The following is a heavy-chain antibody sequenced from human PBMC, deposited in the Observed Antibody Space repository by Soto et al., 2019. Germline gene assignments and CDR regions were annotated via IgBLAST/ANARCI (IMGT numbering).Heavy chain of an antibody. CDR3: ARCTLHDYGDYDPGTSHVFDS. CDR2: IYGDNDK. Sequence: QITLKESGPSPVKPTQTLTVTCTFSGFSLSNSGVGVAWIRQPPGKALEWLALIYGDNDKRYSPSLKTTLTITKDTSKNLVVLTRTNMDPVDTATYYCARCTLHDYGDYDPGTSHVFDSWGQGTRVTVSS. V-gene: IGHV2-5*02. CDR1: GFSLSNSGVG. J-gene: IGHJ4*02. D-gene: IGHD4-17*01.